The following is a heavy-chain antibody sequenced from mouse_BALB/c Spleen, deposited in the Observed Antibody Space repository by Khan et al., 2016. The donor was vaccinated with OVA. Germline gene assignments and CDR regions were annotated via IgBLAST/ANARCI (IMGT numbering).Heavy chain of an antibody. CDR2: VSTGGSYT. J-gene: IGHJ3*01. Sequence: EAELVESGGDLVKPGGSLKLSCAASGFTFSTYGMSWVRQAPDKRLEWVATVSTGGSYTYYPDSVKGRFTISRDNAKNTLYLQMSGLRSEDTAMFYCTRLAYYYGSEGFAYWGQGTLVTVSA. V-gene: IGHV5-6*01. CDR3: TRLAYYYGSEGFAY. CDR1: GFTFSTYG. D-gene: IGHD1-1*01.